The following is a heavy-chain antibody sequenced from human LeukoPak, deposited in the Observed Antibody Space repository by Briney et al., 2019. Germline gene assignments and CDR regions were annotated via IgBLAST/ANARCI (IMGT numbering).Heavy chain of an antibody. CDR1: GCTFTGYY. J-gene: IGHJ4*02. D-gene: IGHD3-10*01. V-gene: IGHV1-2*02. Sequence: GASVKVSCKASGCTFTGYYMHWVRQAPGQGLEWMGWINPNSGGTNYAQKFQGRVTMTRDTSISTAYMELSRLRSDDTAVYYCARYTLWFGLEALDYWGQGTLVTVSS. CDR3: ARYTLWFGLEALDY. CDR2: INPNSGGT.